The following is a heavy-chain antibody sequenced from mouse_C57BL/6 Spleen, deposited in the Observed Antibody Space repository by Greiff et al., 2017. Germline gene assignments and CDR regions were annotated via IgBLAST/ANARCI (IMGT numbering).Heavy chain of an antibody. J-gene: IGHJ4*01. Sequence: QVQLQQSGAELARPGASVKLSCKASGYTFTSYGISWVKQRTGQGLEWIGEIYPRSGNTYYNEQFKGKATLTADKSSSTAYMELRSLTSEDSAVYFCARAIPVTTANAMDYWGQGTSVTVSS. V-gene: IGHV1-81*01. CDR1: GYTFTSYG. CDR3: ARAIPVTTANAMDY. CDR2: IYPRSGNT. D-gene: IGHD2-3*01.